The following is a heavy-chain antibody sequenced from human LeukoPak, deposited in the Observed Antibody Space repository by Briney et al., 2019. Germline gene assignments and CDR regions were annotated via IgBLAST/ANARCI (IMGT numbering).Heavy chain of an antibody. D-gene: IGHD5-12*01. CDR3: AKAKNYSGYLYFDY. CDR2: ISGSGGST. CDR1: GFTFSSYW. V-gene: IGHV3-23*01. Sequence: GGSLRLSCAASGFTFSSYWMSWVRQAPGKGLEWVSAISGSGGSTYYADSVKGRFTISRDNSKNTLYLQMNSLRAEDTAVYYCAKAKNYSGYLYFDYWGQGTLVTVSS. J-gene: IGHJ4*02.